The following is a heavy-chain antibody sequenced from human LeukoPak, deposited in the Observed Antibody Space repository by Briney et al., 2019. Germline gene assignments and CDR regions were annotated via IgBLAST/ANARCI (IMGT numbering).Heavy chain of an antibody. CDR2: IRGDGSAT. J-gene: IGHJ4*02. CDR3: AKDIGSGWSFDY. V-gene: IGHV3-43*02. CDR1: GFPFDVYV. Sequence: GGSLRLFCAASGFPFDVYVMHWVRPAPGKGLEWVSLIRGDGSATYYADSVKGRSTISSANSTISLYLQMNSLRGGDTALYYCAKDIGSGWSFDYWGQGTLVTVSS. D-gene: IGHD6-19*01.